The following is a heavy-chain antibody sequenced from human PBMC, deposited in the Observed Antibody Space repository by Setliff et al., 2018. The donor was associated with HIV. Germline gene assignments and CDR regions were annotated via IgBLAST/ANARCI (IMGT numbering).Heavy chain of an antibody. D-gene: IGHD2-2*01. CDR2: ISSSSSYI. V-gene: IGHV3-21*04. CDR1: GFTFSTYR. CDR3: AGHFGYCSSTSCEGY. Sequence: GGSLRLSCAASGFTFSTYRMNWVRQAPGKGLEWVSSISSSSSYIYYGDSLKGRFTIYRDNAKNSLYLQMNSLRAEDTSVYYCAGHFGYCSSTSCEGYWGQGALVTVS. J-gene: IGHJ4*02.